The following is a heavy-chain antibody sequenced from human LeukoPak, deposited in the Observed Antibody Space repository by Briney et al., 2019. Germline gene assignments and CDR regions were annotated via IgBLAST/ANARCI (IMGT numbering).Heavy chain of an antibody. V-gene: IGHV3-23*01. Sequence: GESLRLSYAASGFTFSSYAMSWVRQAPGKGLEWVSGISGSGGSTYYADSVKGRFTISRDSSKNTLYLQMNSLRAEDTAVYYCAKGPGYDFWSGYYGYFDYWGQGTLVTVSS. CDR2: ISGSGGST. CDR1: GFTFSSYA. CDR3: AKGPGYDFWSGYYGYFDY. J-gene: IGHJ4*02. D-gene: IGHD3-3*01.